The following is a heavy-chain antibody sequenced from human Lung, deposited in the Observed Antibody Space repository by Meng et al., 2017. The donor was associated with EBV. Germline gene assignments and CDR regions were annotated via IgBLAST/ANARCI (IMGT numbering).Heavy chain of an antibody. J-gene: IGHJ4*02. CDR3: ARVEVGITSGDY. D-gene: IGHD1-26*01. CDR1: GYTFTNYG. V-gene: IGHV1-18*01. Sequence: QAQWVQSGGEVKKPGASVKVSCKASGYTFTNYGITWVRQAPGQGLEWMGWISAYNGNTNYAQTLQGRLTMTTDTSTSTAYMELKSLRSDDTAVYYCARVEVGITSGDYWGQGTLVTVFS. CDR2: ISAYNGNT.